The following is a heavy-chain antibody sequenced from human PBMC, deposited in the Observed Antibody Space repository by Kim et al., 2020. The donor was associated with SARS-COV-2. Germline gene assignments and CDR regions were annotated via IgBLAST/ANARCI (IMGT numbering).Heavy chain of an antibody. V-gene: IGHV4-34*01. D-gene: IGHD6-19*01. CDR2: INHSGST. CDR3: ARGTRQWLVRGPYYYFMDV. Sequence: SETLSLTCAVSGGSFSGYYWSWIRQPPGKGLEWIGEINHSGSTNYNPSLKSRVTISVDTSKNQFSLKLSSVTAADTAVYYCARGTRQWLVRGPYYYFMDVWGKGTTDTVSS. CDR1: GGSFSGYY. J-gene: IGHJ6*03.